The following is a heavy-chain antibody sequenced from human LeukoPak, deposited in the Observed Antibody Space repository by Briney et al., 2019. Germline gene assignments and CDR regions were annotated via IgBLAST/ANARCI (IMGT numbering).Heavy chain of an antibody. CDR2: ISSSIIYI. J-gene: IGHJ4*02. V-gene: IGHV3-21*01. D-gene: IGHD2-2*01. CDR3: ATNPGYCSSTSCYFSD. Sequence: GGSLRLSCAASGFTFSDYSMTWVRQAPGKGLEWVSSISSSIIYIYYAESLKGRFTISRDNAKNSLYLQMNSLRAEDTAVYYCATNPGYCSSTSCYFSDWGQGTLVTVSS. CDR1: GFTFSDYS.